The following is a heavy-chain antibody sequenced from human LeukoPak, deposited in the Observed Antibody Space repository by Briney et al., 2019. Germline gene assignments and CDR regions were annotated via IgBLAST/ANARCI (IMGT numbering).Heavy chain of an antibody. CDR2: ITGTGGGT. D-gene: IGHD4/OR15-4a*01. Sequence: PGGSLRLSCAASGFTFSTYGMTWVRQAPGKGLEWVSSITGTGGGTSAADSVKGRFTISRDSSKHTLYLQMNSLRVEDTAVYYCAKAGLVRGGALDSWGQGTLVTVSS. CDR3: AKAGLVRGGALDS. V-gene: IGHV3-23*01. CDR1: GFTFSTYG. J-gene: IGHJ4*02.